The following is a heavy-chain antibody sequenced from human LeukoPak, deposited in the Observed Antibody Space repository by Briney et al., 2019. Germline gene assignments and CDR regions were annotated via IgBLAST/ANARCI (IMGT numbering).Heavy chain of an antibody. Sequence: PGGSLRLSCAASGLPFDDYGMSWVRLAPGKGLEWVSGVSWNGAYTEYADSVRGRFTISRDNAKKSLYLQMNSLRVDDTALYYCARRKGPYGSGTYYDSWGQGTLVSVSS. J-gene: IGHJ4*02. D-gene: IGHD3-10*01. CDR3: ARRKGPYGSGTYYDS. V-gene: IGHV3-20*04. CDR1: GLPFDDYG. CDR2: VSWNGAYT.